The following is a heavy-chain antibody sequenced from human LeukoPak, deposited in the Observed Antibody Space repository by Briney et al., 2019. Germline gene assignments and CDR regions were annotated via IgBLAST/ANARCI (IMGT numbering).Heavy chain of an antibody. V-gene: IGHV1-2*06. CDR3: ARVGYYESSGYYEY. D-gene: IGHD3-22*01. J-gene: IGHJ4*02. CDR1: GYTLTDYY. CDR2: INPNSGGT. Sequence: VKVSCKASGYTLTDYYMHWVRQAPGQGLEWMGRINPNSGGTNYAQKFQGRVTMTRDTFISTVYMELSRLRSDDTAVYYCARVGYYESSGYYEYWGQGTLVTVSS.